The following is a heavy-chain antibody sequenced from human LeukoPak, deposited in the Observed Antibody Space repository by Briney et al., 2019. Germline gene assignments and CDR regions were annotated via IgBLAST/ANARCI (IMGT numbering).Heavy chain of an antibody. J-gene: IGHJ5*02. CDR3: ARDKGSGPPGATRGGTNSRFDP. V-gene: IGHV3-53*01. CDR1: GFTFSSYA. D-gene: IGHD1-26*01. CDR2: IYSDGST. Sequence: GGSLRLSCAASGFTFSSYAMSWVRQAPGKGLEWVSVIYSDGSTYYADSVKGRFTISRDNSKNTLYLQMNSLRAEDTAVYYCARDKGSGPPGATRGGTNSRFDPWGQGTLVTVSS.